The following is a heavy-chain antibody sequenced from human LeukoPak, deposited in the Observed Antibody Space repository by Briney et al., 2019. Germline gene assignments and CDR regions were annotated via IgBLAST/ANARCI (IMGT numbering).Heavy chain of an antibody. CDR1: GYTFTSYA. Sequence: GASVKVSCKASGYTFTSYAMHWVRQAPGQRLEWMEWINAGNGNTKYSQKFQGRVTITRDTSASTAYMELSSLRSEDTAVYYCARGAAAGIGGMDAWGQGTTVTVSS. CDR3: ARGAAAGIGGMDA. D-gene: IGHD6-13*01. V-gene: IGHV1-3*01. CDR2: INAGNGNT. J-gene: IGHJ6*02.